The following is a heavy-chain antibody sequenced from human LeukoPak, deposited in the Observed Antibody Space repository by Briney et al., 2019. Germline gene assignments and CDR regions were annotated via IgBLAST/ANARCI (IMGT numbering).Heavy chain of an antibody. Sequence: PGGSLRLSCAASGFTFSSYAMPWVRQAPGKGLEWVAVISYDGSNKYYADSVKGRFTISRDNSKNTLYLQMNSLRAEDTAVYYCAREMDSYGSLYFDYWGQGTLVTVSS. CDR3: AREMDSYGSLYFDY. V-gene: IGHV3-30-3*01. CDR2: ISYDGSNK. CDR1: GFTFSSYA. D-gene: IGHD5-18*01. J-gene: IGHJ4*02.